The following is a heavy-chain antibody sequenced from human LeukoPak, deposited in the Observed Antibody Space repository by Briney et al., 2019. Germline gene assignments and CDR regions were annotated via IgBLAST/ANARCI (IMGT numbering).Heavy chain of an antibody. CDR3: AMQSNKGGFLRGGDARGYFDY. CDR1: GGSISSGGCS. V-gene: IGHV4-30-2*03. J-gene: IGHJ4*02. Sequence: SETLSLNCAVSGGSISSGGCSWRWLRQPPGKGVVCNGNIYSSGSTNYGPSRKRRVTISVHTSKSQFSLRLGSVTAADTAVYDWAMQSNKGGFLRGGDARGYFDYWGQGTLVTVSS. D-gene: IGHD2-21*02. CDR2: IYSSGST.